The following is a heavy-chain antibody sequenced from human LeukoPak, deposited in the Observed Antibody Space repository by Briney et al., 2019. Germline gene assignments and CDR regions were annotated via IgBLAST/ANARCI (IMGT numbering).Heavy chain of an antibody. CDR1: GFTFSSYG. CDR3: ARDSVLASGMDV. D-gene: IGHD2-8*02. Sequence: GGSLRPSCAASGFTFSSYGMHWVRQAPGKGLEWVAVIWYDGSNKYYADSVKGRFTISRGNSKNTLYLQMNSLRAEDTAVYYCARDSVLASGMDVWGQGTTVTVSS. V-gene: IGHV3-33*01. J-gene: IGHJ6*02. CDR2: IWYDGSNK.